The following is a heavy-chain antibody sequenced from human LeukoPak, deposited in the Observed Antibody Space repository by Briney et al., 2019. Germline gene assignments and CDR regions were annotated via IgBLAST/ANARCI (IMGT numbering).Heavy chain of an antibody. D-gene: IGHD6-6*01. Sequence: PSETLSLTCAVYGGSFSGYYWSWIRQPPGKGLEWIGEINHSGSTNYNPSLKRRVTISVDTSKNQFSLKLSSVTAADTAVYYCARARIAARLNWDYWGQGTLVTVSS. J-gene: IGHJ4*02. V-gene: IGHV4-34*01. CDR3: ARARIAARLNWDY. CDR2: INHSGST. CDR1: GGSFSGYY.